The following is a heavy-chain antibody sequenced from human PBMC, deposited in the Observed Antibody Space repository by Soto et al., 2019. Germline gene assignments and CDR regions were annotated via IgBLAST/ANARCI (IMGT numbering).Heavy chain of an antibody. CDR3: VRTIRGSXEGRIGYYFDS. V-gene: IGHV1-8*01. CDR2: MNPDSGNT. Sequence: ASVKVSCNASGYSSTSHDVNWVRQATGQGLERMGWMNPDSGNTGYAQKFQGRVTMTRNTSISTAYMELASLTSEDTGLYYCVRTIRGSXEGRIGYYFDSWG. CDR1: GYSSTSHD. J-gene: IGHJ4*01. D-gene: IGHD1-26*01.